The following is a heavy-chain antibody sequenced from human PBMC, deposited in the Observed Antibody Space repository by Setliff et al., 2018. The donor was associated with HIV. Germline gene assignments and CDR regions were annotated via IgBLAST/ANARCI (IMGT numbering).Heavy chain of an antibody. D-gene: IGHD6-19*01. CDR2: IKQDGSEE. CDR1: GFTFKNYW. J-gene: IGHJ4*02. V-gene: IGHV3-7*01. Sequence: GGSLRLSCATSGFTFKNYWMSWVRQAPGKGLEWVANIKQDGSEEYYVDSVKGRFTISRDNAKNSVYLQMNSLRVEDTAMYYCTKDHLSGWASDCWGQGTLVTVSS. CDR3: TKDHLSGWASDC.